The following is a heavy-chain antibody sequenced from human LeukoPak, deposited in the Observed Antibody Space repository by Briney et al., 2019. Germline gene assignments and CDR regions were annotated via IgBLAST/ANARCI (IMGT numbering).Heavy chain of an antibody. J-gene: IGHJ4*02. CDR2: ISPGGGPT. CDR3: AREVHSTSSRRGFDY. CDR1: GFTFSSYS. V-gene: IGHV3-21*01. Sequence: GGSLRLSCAASGFTFSSYSMNWVRQAPGKGLEWVSGISPGGGPTYYADSVKGRFTISRDNAKNTLYLQMNSLRAEDTAVYYCAREVHSTSSRRGFDYWGQGTLVTVSS. D-gene: IGHD6-6*01.